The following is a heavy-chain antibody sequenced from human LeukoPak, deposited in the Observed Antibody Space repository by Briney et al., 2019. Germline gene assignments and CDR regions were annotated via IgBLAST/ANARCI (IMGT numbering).Heavy chain of an antibody. J-gene: IGHJ4*02. CDR1: GFTFSSYG. D-gene: IGHD4-17*01. V-gene: IGHV3-33*01. Sequence: AGSLRLSCAASGFTFSSYGMHWVRQAPGKGLELVAVIWYDGSNKYYVDSVKGRFTISRDNSKNTLYLQMNSLRAEDTAVYYCARDQNEGYGDYFYYFDYWGQGTLVTVSS. CDR2: IWYDGSNK. CDR3: ARDQNEGYGDYFYYFDY.